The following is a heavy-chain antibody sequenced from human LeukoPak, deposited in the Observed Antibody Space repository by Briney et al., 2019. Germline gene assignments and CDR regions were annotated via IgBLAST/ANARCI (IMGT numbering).Heavy chain of an antibody. CDR2: ISAYNGNT. V-gene: IGHV1-18*01. Sequence: ASVKVSCKASGYTFTSYGISWVRQAPGQGLEWMGWISAYNGNTNYAQKLQGRVTMTSDTSTSTVYMELSSLRSEDTAMYFCARDGGSLSYNMDVWGQGTTVTVSS. J-gene: IGHJ6*02. CDR1: GYTFTSYG. CDR3: ARDGGSLSYNMDV. D-gene: IGHD1-26*01.